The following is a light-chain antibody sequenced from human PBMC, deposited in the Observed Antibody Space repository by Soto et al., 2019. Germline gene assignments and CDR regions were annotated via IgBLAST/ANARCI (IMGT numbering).Light chain of an antibody. CDR1: SSDAGGYKY. CDR3: SSYTSFKTLV. Sequence: QSALTQPASVSESPGQSITISCTGSSSDAGGYKYVSWYQQHPGKAPKLLIYDVTNRPSGVSNRFSGSKSGYTASLTISGLQSEDEADYYCSSYTSFKTLVFGTGTKLTVL. J-gene: IGLJ1*01. CDR2: DVT. V-gene: IGLV2-14*01.